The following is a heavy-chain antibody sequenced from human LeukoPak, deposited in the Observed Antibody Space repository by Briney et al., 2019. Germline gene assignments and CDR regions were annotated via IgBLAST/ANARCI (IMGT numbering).Heavy chain of an antibody. CDR2: TYFRSRWYN. V-gene: IGHV6-1*01. CDR3: ARYRSSYHADFDI. J-gene: IGHJ3*02. D-gene: IGHD6-19*01. CDR1: GESVSSNSAA. Sequence: SQTLSLTCVISGESVSSNSAAWNWIRQSPSIGLEWLGRTYFRSRWYNDYAISVKSRVTINPDTSMNQFSLHFNSVTPEDTAVYFCARYRSSYHADFDIWGRGTMVTVSS.